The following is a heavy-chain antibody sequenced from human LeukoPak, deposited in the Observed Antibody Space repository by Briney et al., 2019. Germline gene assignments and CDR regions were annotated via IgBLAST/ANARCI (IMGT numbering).Heavy chain of an antibody. Sequence: SETLSLTCTVSGGSISSYYWSWIRQPPGKGLEWIGYIYYTGSTKYNPSLKSRVTISLDTSKNQFSLKLSSVTAADTAVYYCARGLHDYGDYGVAFDIWGQGTMVTVSS. J-gene: IGHJ3*02. D-gene: IGHD4-17*01. CDR3: ARGLHDYGDYGVAFDI. CDR2: IYYTGST. CDR1: GGSISSYY. V-gene: IGHV4-59*01.